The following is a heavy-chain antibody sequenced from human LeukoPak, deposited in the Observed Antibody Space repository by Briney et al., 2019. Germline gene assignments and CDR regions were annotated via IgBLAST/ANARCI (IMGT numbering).Heavy chain of an antibody. CDR3: ARGYYGYYYFDY. D-gene: IGHD3-10*01. CDR2: IYYSGST. V-gene: IGHV4-61*01. J-gene: IGHJ4*02. CDR1: GGSISSGSYY. Sequence: SQTLSLTCTVSGGSISSGSYYWSWIRQPPGKGLEWIGYIYYSGSTNYNPSLKSRVTISVDTSKNQFSLKLSSVTAADTAVYYCARGYYGYYYFDYWGQGTLVTVSS.